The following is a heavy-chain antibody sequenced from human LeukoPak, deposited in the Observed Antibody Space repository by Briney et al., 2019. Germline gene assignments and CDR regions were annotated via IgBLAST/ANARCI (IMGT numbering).Heavy chain of an antibody. V-gene: IGHV4-59*08. CDR1: GGSISSHY. Sequence: SETLSLTCTVSGGSISSHYWSWIRQPPGRGLEWIGYIYYSGSTNYHPSLKSRVTISVDTSKNQFSLKLSSVTAADTAVYYCARLTREGYGAGGEGLDYWGQGTLVSVSS. CDR2: IYYSGST. D-gene: IGHD5-24*01. J-gene: IGHJ4*02. CDR3: ARLTREGYGAGGEGLDY.